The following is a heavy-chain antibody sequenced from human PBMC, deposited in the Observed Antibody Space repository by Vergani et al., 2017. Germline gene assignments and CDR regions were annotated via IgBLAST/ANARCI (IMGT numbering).Heavy chain of an antibody. D-gene: IGHD3-3*01. CDR3: ARARVHYDFWSGYGTSYYYMDV. Sequence: EVQLVESGGGLVQPGGSLRLSCAASGFTFSSYWMHWVRQAPGKGLVWVSRINSDGSSTSYADSVKGRFTISRDNAKNTLYLQMNSLRAEDTAVNYCARARVHYDFWSGYGTSYYYMDVWGKGTTVTVSS. J-gene: IGHJ6*03. V-gene: IGHV3-74*01. CDR2: INSDGSST. CDR1: GFTFSSYW.